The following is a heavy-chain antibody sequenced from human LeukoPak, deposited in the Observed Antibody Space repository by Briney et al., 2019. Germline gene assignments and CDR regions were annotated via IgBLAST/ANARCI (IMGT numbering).Heavy chain of an antibody. J-gene: IGHJ4*02. Sequence: ASVKVSCKASGGTFSSYAISWVRQAPGQGLEWMGGIIPIFGTANYAQKLQGRVTITADESTSTAYMELSSLRSEDTAVYYCARPKGVELGIFDYWGQGTLVTVSS. V-gene: IGHV1-69*13. CDR2: IIPIFGTA. D-gene: IGHD7-27*01. CDR1: GGTFSSYA. CDR3: ARPKGVELGIFDY.